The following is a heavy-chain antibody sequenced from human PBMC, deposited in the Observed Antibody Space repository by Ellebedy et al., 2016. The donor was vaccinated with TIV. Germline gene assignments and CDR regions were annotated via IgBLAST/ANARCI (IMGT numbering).Heavy chain of an antibody. J-gene: IGHJ4*02. V-gene: IGHV1-46*01. CDR3: ASPRSGSYYNPPDY. Sequence: ASVKVSXXASGYTFTSYYMHWVRQAPGQGLEWMGIINPSGGSTSYAQKFQGRVTITADKSTSTAYMELSSLRSEDTAVYYCASPRSGSYYNPPDYWGQGTLVTVSS. CDR2: INPSGGST. D-gene: IGHD3-10*01. CDR1: GYTFTSYY.